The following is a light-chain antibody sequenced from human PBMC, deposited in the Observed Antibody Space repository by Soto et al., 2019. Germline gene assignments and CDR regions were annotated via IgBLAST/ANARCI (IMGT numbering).Light chain of an antibody. CDR2: EVS. CDR1: SSDVGGYNY. CDR3: SSYTSSTTHWV. V-gene: IGLV2-14*01. J-gene: IGLJ3*02. Sequence: QSALTQPASVSGSPGQSITISCTGISSDVGGYNYVSWYQQHPGKAPKLMIYEVSNRPSGVSNRFSGSKSGNTASLTISGLQAEDEADYYCSSYTSSTTHWVLGGGTKLTVL.